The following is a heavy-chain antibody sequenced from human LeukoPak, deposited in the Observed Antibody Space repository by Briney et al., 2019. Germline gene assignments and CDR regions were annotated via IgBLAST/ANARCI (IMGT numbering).Heavy chain of an antibody. CDR3: ARQYGYYSYYMDV. D-gene: IGHD2-2*01. V-gene: IGHV1-2*02. CDR2: INPNSGGT. Sequence: ASVKVSCKASGYTFAGYYMHWVRQAPGQGLEWMGWINPNSGGTNYAQKFQGRVTMTRDTSITTAYMELRRLTSDDTAVYYCARQYGYYSYYMDVWGTGTTVTISS. J-gene: IGHJ6*03. CDR1: GYTFAGYY.